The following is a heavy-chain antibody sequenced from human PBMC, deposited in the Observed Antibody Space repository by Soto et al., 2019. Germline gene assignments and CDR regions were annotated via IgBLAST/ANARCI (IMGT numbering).Heavy chain of an antibody. J-gene: IGHJ4*02. D-gene: IGHD4-17*01. CDR1: GYTFTSYG. CDR2: ISAYNGNT. CDR3: ARWSSRTTVTTPFDY. V-gene: IGHV1-18*01. Sequence: ASVKVSCKASGYTFTSYGISWVRQAPGQGLEWMGWISAYNGNTNYAQKLQGRVTMTTDTSTSTAYMELRSLRSDDTAVYYCARWSSRTTVTTPFDYRGQGTLVTVSS.